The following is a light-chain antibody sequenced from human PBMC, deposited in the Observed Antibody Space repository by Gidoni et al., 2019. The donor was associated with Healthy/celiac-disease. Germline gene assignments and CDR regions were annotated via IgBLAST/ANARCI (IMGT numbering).Light chain of an antibody. CDR1: SSDVGGSNY. CDR3: SSYTSSSTQV. CDR2: DVS. V-gene: IGLV2-14*03. Sequence: QSALTQPASVSGSPGQSITISCTGTSSDVGGSNYVSWYQQHPGKAPKLMIYDVSNRPSGVSNRFSGSKSGNTASLTISGVQAEDEADYYCSSYTSSSTQVFGGGTKLTVL. J-gene: IGLJ2*01.